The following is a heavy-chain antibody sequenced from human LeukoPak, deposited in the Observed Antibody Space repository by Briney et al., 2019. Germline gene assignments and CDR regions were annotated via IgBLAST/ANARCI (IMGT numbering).Heavy chain of an antibody. CDR3: ARDHCDSSGYDY. D-gene: IGHD3-22*01. CDR1: GFTFSSHA. Sequence: GGSLRLSCAASGFTFSSHAMHWVRQAPGKGLEWVAVISYDGSNKYYADSVKGRFTISRDNSKNTLYLQMNSLRAEDTAVYYCARDHCDSSGYDYWGQGTLVTVSS. V-gene: IGHV3-30*04. J-gene: IGHJ4*02. CDR2: ISYDGSNK.